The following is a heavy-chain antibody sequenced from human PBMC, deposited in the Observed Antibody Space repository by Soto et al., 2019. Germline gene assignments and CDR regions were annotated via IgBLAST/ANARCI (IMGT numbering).Heavy chain of an antibody. CDR2: ISSSSGTI. Sequence: EVQLVESGGGLVQPGGSLRLSCAASGFTFSGYNMNWVRQASGKGLEWVSYISSSSGTIYYADSVKGRFTISRDNAKNSLYLQMNSLRAEDTAVYYCAKPRGYYDSSGYPTPDYWGQGTLVTVSS. CDR1: GFTFSGYN. V-gene: IGHV3-48*01. J-gene: IGHJ4*02. CDR3: AKPRGYYDSSGYPTPDY. D-gene: IGHD3-22*01.